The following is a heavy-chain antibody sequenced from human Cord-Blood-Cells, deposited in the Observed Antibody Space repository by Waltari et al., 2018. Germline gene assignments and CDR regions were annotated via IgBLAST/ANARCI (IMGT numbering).Heavy chain of an antibody. CDR1: GFTFSSYA. CDR3: SRGPSNPPPVGAFDI. Sequence: QVQLVESGGGVVQPGRSLRLSCAASGFTFSSYAMHGVRQAPGKGLVWVAIISYDGRNKYFADSGEGRFTISRDNSKNTLYLQMNSLRAEDTAVYYCSRGPSNPPPVGAFDIWGQGTMVTVSS. J-gene: IGHJ3*02. V-gene: IGHV3-30*04. D-gene: IGHD4-4*01. CDR2: ISYDGRNK.